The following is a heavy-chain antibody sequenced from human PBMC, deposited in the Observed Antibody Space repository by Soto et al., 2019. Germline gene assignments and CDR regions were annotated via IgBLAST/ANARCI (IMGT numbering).Heavy chain of an antibody. CDR2: IKQDGSEK. V-gene: IGHV3-7*01. Sequence: GGSLRLSCAASGFTFSSYWMSWVRQAPGKGLEWVANIKQDGSEKYYVDSVKGRFTISRDNSKNSLYLQMNSLRAEDTAVYYCARDPRYYDFWSDHRTDGYYYYYMDVRGKRTTVTVSS. D-gene: IGHD3-3*01. CDR1: GFTFSSYW. CDR3: ARDPRYYDFWSDHRTDGYYYYYMDV. J-gene: IGHJ6*03.